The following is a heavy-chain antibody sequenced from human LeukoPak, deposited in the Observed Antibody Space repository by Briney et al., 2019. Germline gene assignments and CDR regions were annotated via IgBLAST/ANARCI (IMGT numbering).Heavy chain of an antibody. J-gene: IGHJ5*02. Sequence: ASVKVSCKASGYTFTGYYMHWVRQAPGQGLEWMGWINPNSGGTNYAQKFQGRVTMTRNTSISTAYMELSSLRSEDTAVYYCARGGGIYCSGGSCYRFDPWGQGTLVTVSS. CDR2: INPNSGGT. CDR1: GYTFTGYY. V-gene: IGHV1-2*02. CDR3: ARGGGIYCSGGSCYRFDP. D-gene: IGHD2-15*01.